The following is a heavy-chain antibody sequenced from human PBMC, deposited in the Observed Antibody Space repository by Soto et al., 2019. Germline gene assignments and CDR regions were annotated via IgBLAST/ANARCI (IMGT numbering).Heavy chain of an antibody. CDR3: ARAAQPGWQLHY. D-gene: IGHD1-26*01. CDR1: GYTFTSYG. J-gene: IGHJ4*02. CDR2: ISAYNGNT. V-gene: IGHV1-18*01. Sequence: QVQLVQSGAEVKKPGASVKVSCKASGYTFTSYGISWVRQAPAQGLEWMGWISAYNGNTNYAQQLQGRVTMTTDTAASTAYTEPRILRSDDTAVYYCARAAQPGWQLHYCGQGTLVTVAS.